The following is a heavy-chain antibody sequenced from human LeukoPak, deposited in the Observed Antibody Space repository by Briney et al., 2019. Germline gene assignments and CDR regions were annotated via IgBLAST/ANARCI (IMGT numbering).Heavy chain of an antibody. CDR2: MNPNSGNT. CDR3: ARGPKTYSSGWSPSEYYYGMDV. J-gene: IGHJ6*02. D-gene: IGHD6-19*01. V-gene: IGHV1-8*01. Sequence: ASVKVSCKASGYTFTSYDINWARQATGQGLEWMGWMNPNSGNTGYAQKFQGRVTMTRNTSISTAYMELSSLRSEDTAVYYCARGPKTYSSGWSPSEYYYGMDVWGQGTTVTVSS. CDR1: GYTFTSYD.